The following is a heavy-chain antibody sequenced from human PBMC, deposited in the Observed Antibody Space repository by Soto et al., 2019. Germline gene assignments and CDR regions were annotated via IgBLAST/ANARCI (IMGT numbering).Heavy chain of an antibody. V-gene: IGHV3-30*18. J-gene: IGHJ4*02. Sequence: GGSLRLSCAASGFTFSSYGMHWVRQAPGKGLEWVAVISYDGSNKYYADSVKGRFTISRDNSKNTLYLQMNSLRAEDTAVYYCAKSRLRLGELSPTFDYWGQGTLVTVSS. CDR1: GFTFSSYG. CDR3: AKSRLRLGELSPTFDY. D-gene: IGHD3-16*02. CDR2: ISYDGSNK.